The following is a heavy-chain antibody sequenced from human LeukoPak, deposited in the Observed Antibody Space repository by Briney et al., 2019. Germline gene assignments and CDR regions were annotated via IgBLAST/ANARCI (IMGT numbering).Heavy chain of an antibody. CDR3: ARGYYDFWSGYYWYFDL. Sequence: SETLSLTCTVSGGSISSHYWSWIRQPPGKGLEWIGYIYYSGSTNYNPSLKSRVTISVDTSKNQISLKLSSVTAADTAVYYCARGYYDFWSGYYWYFDLWGQGTLVTVSS. D-gene: IGHD3-3*01. CDR1: GGSISSHY. CDR2: IYYSGST. J-gene: IGHJ2*01. V-gene: IGHV4-59*11.